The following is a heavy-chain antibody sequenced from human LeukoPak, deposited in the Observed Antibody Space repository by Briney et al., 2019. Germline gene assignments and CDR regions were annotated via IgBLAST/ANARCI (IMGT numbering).Heavy chain of an antibody. Sequence: PGGSLRLSCAASGFTFSSYEMNWVRQAPGKGLEWVSYISSSGSTIYYADSVKGRFTISRDNAKNSLYLQMNSLRAEDTAVYYCARDLLRPYYYDSSGLFDYWGQGALVTVSS. J-gene: IGHJ4*02. CDR1: GFTFSSYE. D-gene: IGHD3-22*01. V-gene: IGHV3-48*03. CDR2: ISSSGSTI. CDR3: ARDLLRPYYYDSSGLFDY.